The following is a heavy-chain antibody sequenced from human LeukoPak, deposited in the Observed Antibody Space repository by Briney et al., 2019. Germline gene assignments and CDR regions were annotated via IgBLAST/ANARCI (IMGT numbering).Heavy chain of an antibody. CDR3: ARTTMVRGTYYMDV. Sequence: SETLSLTCTVSGGSISSSSYYWGWIRQPPGKGLEWIGTIYYSGSTYYNPSLKSRLTISVDTSKNQFSLKLSSVTAADTAVYYCARTTMVRGTYYMDVWGKGTTVTISS. V-gene: IGHV4-39*07. CDR2: IYYSGST. D-gene: IGHD3-10*01. J-gene: IGHJ6*03. CDR1: GGSISSSSYY.